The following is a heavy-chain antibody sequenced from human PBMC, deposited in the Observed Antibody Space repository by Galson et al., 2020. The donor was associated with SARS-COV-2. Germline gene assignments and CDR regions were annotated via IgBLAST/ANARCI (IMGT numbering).Heavy chain of an antibody. J-gene: IGHJ4*02. CDR3: AREADSNGYNFDS. CDR1: GGSISNSNYY. D-gene: IGHD3-22*01. CDR2: ISYSGST. Sequence: SETLSLTCTVSGGSISNSNYYWGWIRQPPGKGLEWIGSISYSGSTLDNPSLKSRVTISIDTSKNQFSLKLKSVTAADTAMYYCAREADSNGYNFDSWGQGTLVTVAS. V-gene: IGHV4-39*07.